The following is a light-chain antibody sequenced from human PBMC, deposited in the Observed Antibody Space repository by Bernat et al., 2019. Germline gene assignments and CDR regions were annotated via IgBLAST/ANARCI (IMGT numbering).Light chain of an antibody. Sequence: EIVMTQSPATLSVSPGETATLSCRASQSFSSNLAWYRQKPGQAPRLLIYGASTRATGVPARFSGSGSGTEFTLTITSLQSEDFAVYYCQQYNNWPPVTFGQGTKVEIK. CDR1: QSFSSN. J-gene: IGKJ1*01. V-gene: IGKV3-15*01. CDR3: QQYNNWPPVT. CDR2: GAS.